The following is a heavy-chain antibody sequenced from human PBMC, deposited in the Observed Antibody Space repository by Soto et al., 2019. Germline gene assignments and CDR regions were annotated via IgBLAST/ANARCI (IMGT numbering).Heavy chain of an antibody. CDR2: IYYSGST. D-gene: IGHD5-12*01. J-gene: IGHJ4*02. V-gene: IGHV4-31*03. CDR1: GGSISSGGYY. CDR3: ARAVEMATTDY. Sequence: QVQLQESGPGLVKPSQTLSLTCTVSGGSISSGGYYWSWIRQHPGKGLEWIGYIYYSGSTYYNPSLKGRVTISVDTSKHQCSLKLSSVTAADTAVYYCARAVEMATTDYWGQGTLVTVSS.